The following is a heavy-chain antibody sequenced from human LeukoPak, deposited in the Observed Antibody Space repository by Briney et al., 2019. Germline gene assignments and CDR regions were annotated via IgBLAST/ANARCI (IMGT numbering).Heavy chain of an antibody. Sequence: ASVKVSCKASGYTFTGYYMHWVRQAPGQGLEWMGWINPNSGNTNYAQKLQGRVTMTTDTSTSTAYMELRSLRSDDTAVYYCARGFLEWLLGDYWGQGTLVTVSS. CDR3: ARGFLEWLLGDY. V-gene: IGHV1-18*04. CDR1: GYTFTGYY. CDR2: INPNSGNT. J-gene: IGHJ4*02. D-gene: IGHD3-3*01.